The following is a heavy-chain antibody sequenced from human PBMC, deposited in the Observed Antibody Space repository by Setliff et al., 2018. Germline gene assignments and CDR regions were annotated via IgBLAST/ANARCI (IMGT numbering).Heavy chain of an antibody. CDR2: IYYSGST. Sequence: SETLSLTCTVSGGSISSWGYYWSWIRQHPGKGLEWIGYIYYSGSTYYNPSLKSLVTISVDTSKNQFSRKLSSVTAADTAVYYCARAPPPWLQSLGGDYWGQGTLVTVSS. CDR3: ARAPPPWLQSLGGDY. V-gene: IGHV4-31*01. D-gene: IGHD5-12*01. CDR1: GGSISSWGYY. J-gene: IGHJ4*02.